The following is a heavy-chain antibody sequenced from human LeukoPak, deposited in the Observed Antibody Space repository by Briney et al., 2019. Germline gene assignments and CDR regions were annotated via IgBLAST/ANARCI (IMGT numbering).Heavy chain of an antibody. V-gene: IGHV1-8*03. D-gene: IGHD6-13*01. CDR1: GYTFTSYD. CDR3: AKGPYSSSWYGGGYYYYMDV. Sequence: GASVKVSCKASGYTFTSYDINWVRQATGQGLEWMGWMNPNSGNTGYAQKFQGRVTITRNTSISTAYMELSSLRSEDTAVYYCAKGPYSSSWYGGGYYYYMDVWGKGTTVTVSS. J-gene: IGHJ6*03. CDR2: MNPNSGNT.